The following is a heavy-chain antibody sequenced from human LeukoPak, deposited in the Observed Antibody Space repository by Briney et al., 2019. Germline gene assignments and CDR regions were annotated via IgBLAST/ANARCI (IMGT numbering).Heavy chain of an antibody. D-gene: IGHD3-22*01. Sequence: GGSLRLSCAASGFTVSSNYMSWVRQAPGKGLEWVSVIYSGGSTYYADSVKGRFTISRDNSKNTLYLQMNSLRAEDTAVYHCARPPLDSSGYYFGYWGQGTLVTVSS. CDR2: IYSGGST. J-gene: IGHJ4*02. CDR3: ARPPLDSSGYYFGY. V-gene: IGHV3-53*01. CDR1: GFTVSSNY.